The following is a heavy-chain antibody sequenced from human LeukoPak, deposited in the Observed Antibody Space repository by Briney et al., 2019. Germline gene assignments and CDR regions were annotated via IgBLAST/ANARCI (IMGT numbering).Heavy chain of an antibody. Sequence: PSETLSLTCAVYGGSFSGYYWSWIRQPPGKGLEWIGEINHSGSTNYNPSLKSRVTISVDTSKNQFSLKLSSVTAADTAVYYCASSDSTDAFDIWGQGTMVTVSS. J-gene: IGHJ3*02. D-gene: IGHD2-21*01. CDR1: GGSFSGYY. CDR2: INHSGST. V-gene: IGHV4-34*01. CDR3: ASSDSTDAFDI.